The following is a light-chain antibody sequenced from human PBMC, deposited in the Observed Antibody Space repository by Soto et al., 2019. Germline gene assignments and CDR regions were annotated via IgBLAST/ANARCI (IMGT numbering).Light chain of an antibody. J-gene: IGKJ3*01. CDR2: DAS. CDR3: QQAFT. Sequence: DIQMTQSPSSLSASVGDRVTVTCQASQDISNYLNWYQQKPGKAPKLLIYDASNLETGVPSRFSGSGSGTEFTFTISSLQPEDIATYYCQQAFTFGPGTKVAIK. CDR1: QDISNY. V-gene: IGKV1-33*01.